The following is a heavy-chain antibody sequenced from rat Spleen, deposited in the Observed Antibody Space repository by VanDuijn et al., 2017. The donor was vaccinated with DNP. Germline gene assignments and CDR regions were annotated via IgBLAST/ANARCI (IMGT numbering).Heavy chain of an antibody. CDR3: TTWYGGYAY. CDR2: ITNSGGST. V-gene: IGHV5-27*01. J-gene: IGHJ3*01. D-gene: IGHD1-11*01. Sequence: EVQLVESGGGLVQPGRSLKLSCAASGFTFSNYGMAWVRQAPTKGLEWVASITNSGGSTYYRDSVKGRFTISRDNAKSTLYLQMDSLRSEDTATYYCTTWYGGYAYWGQGTLVTVSS. CDR1: GFTFSNYG.